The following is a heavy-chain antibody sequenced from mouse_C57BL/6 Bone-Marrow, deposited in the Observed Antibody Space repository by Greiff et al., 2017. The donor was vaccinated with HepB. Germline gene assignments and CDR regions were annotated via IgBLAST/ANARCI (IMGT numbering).Heavy chain of an antibody. Sequence: EVQRVESGGGLVQPKGSLKLSCAASGFSFNTYAMNWVRQAPGKGLEWVARIRSKSNNYATYYADSVKDRFTISRDDSESMLYLQMNNLKTEDTAMYYCVTVYDYEAYWGQGTLVTVSA. CDR2: IRSKSNNYAT. CDR3: VTVYDYEAY. J-gene: IGHJ3*01. V-gene: IGHV10-1*01. CDR1: GFSFNTYA. D-gene: IGHD2-4*01.